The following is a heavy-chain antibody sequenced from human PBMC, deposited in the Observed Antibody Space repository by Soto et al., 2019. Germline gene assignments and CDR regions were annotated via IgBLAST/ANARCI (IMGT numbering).Heavy chain of an antibody. J-gene: IGHJ6*02. CDR2: IYWNDDK. CDR1: GFSLSTSGVG. Sequence: SGPTLVNPTQALTLTCTFSGFSLSTSGVGVGWIRQPPGKALEWLALIYWNDDKRYSPSLKSRLTITKDTSKNQVVLTMTNMDPVDTATYYCAHSEGLDPVQGVDVWGQGTTVTVSS. CDR3: AHSEGLDPVQGVDV. D-gene: IGHD3-16*01. V-gene: IGHV2-5*01.